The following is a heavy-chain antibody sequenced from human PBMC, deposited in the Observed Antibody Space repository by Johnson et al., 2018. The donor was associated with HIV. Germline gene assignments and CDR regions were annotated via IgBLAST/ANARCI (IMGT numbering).Heavy chain of an antibody. CDR3: ARNSHSSNWYEWEAFDI. CDR1: GFSFSSFA. CDR2: MSFDETNS. J-gene: IGHJ3*02. D-gene: IGHD6-13*01. V-gene: IGHV3-30*14. Sequence: VQLVESGGGVVQPGRSLRLSCVASGFSFSSFAMHWVRQAPGKGLQWVAVMSFDETNSYDSDSVDVKGRFTISRDISKNTLYLQMNSLRAEDTAVYYCARNSHSSNWYEWEAFDIWGQGTMVTVSS.